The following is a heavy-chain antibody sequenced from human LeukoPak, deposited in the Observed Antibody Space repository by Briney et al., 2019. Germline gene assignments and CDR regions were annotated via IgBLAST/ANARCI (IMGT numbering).Heavy chain of an antibody. D-gene: IGHD6-13*01. CDR2: IIPIFGTA. CDR1: GGTFSSYA. Sequence: SVKVSCKASGGTFSSYAISWVRQAPGQGLEWMGGIIPIFGTANYAQKFQGRVTITTYESTSTAYMELSSLRSEDTAVYYCARGRPAAGTVTNWFDPWGQGTLVTVSS. J-gene: IGHJ5*02. V-gene: IGHV1-69*05. CDR3: ARGRPAAGTVTNWFDP.